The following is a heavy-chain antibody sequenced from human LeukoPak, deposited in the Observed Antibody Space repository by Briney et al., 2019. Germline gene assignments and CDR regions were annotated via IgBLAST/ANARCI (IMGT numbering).Heavy chain of an antibody. CDR2: IYPGDSDT. Sequence: GESLKISCKGSGYSFTSYWIGWVRQMPGKGPEWMGIIYPGDSDTRYSPSFQGQVTISADKSISTAYLQWSSLKASDTAMYYCARRGRDGYNSDWFDPWGQGTLVTVSS. J-gene: IGHJ5*02. D-gene: IGHD5-24*01. V-gene: IGHV5-51*01. CDR1: GYSFTSYW. CDR3: ARRGRDGYNSDWFDP.